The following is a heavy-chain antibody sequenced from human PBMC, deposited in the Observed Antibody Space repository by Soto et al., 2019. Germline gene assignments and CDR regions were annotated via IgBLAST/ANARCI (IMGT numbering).Heavy chain of an antibody. CDR3: ARVSGTNVYADFGADY. J-gene: IGHJ4*02. CDR1: GVSISHYY. V-gene: IGHV4-59*01. D-gene: IGHD4-17*01. CDR2: LYHGFRT. Sequence: SETLSLTCTVSGVSISHYYWIWIRHLPGNGLELLGYLYHGFRTIYNPSVKSRVTSSVYAAKNQFALRLHSLTAADTAMYFCARVSGTNVYADFGADYWGQGTLVTVSS.